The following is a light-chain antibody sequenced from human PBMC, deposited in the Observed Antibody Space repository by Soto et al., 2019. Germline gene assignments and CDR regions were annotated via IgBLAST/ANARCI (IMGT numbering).Light chain of an antibody. CDR2: GAS. V-gene: IGKV3-15*01. J-gene: IGKJ4*01. CDR3: QQYNEWPPLT. Sequence: EIVMTQSPATLSVSRGERATLSCRASQSVNSDLAWYRQKPGQAPRLLIYGASTRATGIPARFSGSGSGTEFTLTINSLQSEDSAVYYCQQYNEWPPLTFGGGTKVEIK. CDR1: QSVNSD.